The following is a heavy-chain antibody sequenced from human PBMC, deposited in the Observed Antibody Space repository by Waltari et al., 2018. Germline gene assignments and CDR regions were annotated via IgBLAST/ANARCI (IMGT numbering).Heavy chain of an antibody. Sequence: QVQLVQSGAEVKKPGASVKVSCKASGYTFTGYYMHWVRQAPGKGLEWVAVISYDGSNKYYADSVKGRFTISRDNSKNTLYLQMNSLRAEDTAVYYCARVVAAAGSYGGYFDYWGQGTLVTVSS. CDR2: ISYDGSNK. CDR3: ARVVAAAGSYGGYFDY. D-gene: IGHD6-13*01. J-gene: IGHJ4*02. CDR1: GYTFTGYY. V-gene: IGHV3-30-3*01.